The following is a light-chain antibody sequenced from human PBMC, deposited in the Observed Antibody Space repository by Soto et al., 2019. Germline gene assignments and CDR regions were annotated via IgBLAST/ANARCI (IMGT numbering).Light chain of an antibody. J-gene: IGLJ2*01. Sequence: QSALTQPASVSGSPGQSITISCTGTSSDVGGYNYVSWFQQHPGKAPKLMIYDVSSRPSGVSNRFSGSKSGNTASLTISELQAEDEADYYCCSYTSSNTEVFGGGTKLTVL. CDR3: CSYTSSNTEV. CDR2: DVS. V-gene: IGLV2-14*01. CDR1: SSDVGGYNY.